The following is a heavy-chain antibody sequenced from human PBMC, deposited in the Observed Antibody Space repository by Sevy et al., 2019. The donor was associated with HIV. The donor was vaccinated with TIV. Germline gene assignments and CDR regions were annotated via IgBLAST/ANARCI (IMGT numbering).Heavy chain of an antibody. CDR2: INTNTGNP. Sequence: ASVKVSCKASGYTFTSYAMNWVRQAPGQGLEWMGWINTNTGNPTYAQGFTGRFVLSLDTSVSTAYLQISSLKAEDTAVYYCARDVGSSSYYGMDVWGQGTTVTVSS. V-gene: IGHV7-4-1*02. CDR1: GYTFTSYA. D-gene: IGHD6-6*01. J-gene: IGHJ6*02. CDR3: ARDVGSSSYYGMDV.